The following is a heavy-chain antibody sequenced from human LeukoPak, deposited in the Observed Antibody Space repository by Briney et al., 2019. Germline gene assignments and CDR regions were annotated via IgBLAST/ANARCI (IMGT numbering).Heavy chain of an antibody. Sequence: PSETLSLTCAVYGGSFSGYYWSWIRQPPGKGLEWIGEINHSGSTNYNPSLKSRVTISVDKSKNQFSLKLRSVTAADTAVYYCARKGLRSGYVPLDYWGQGTLVTVSS. CDR1: GGSFSGYY. D-gene: IGHD3-3*01. J-gene: IGHJ4*02. CDR3: ARKGLRSGYVPLDY. V-gene: IGHV4-34*01. CDR2: INHSGST.